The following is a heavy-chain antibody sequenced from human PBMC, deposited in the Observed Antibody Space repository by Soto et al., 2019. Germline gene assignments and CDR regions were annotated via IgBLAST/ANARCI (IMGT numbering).Heavy chain of an antibody. CDR1: GFTFSGYA. D-gene: IGHD3-16*01. Sequence: AGGSLRLSCAASGFTFSGYAMSWVRQAPGKGLEWVSAISGSGGSTYYADSVKGRFTISRDNSKNTLYLQMNSLRAEDTAVYYCAKTTRSGGVTPYGIWGQGTMVTVSS. CDR3: AKTTRSGGVTPYGI. J-gene: IGHJ3*02. CDR2: ISGSGGST. V-gene: IGHV3-23*01.